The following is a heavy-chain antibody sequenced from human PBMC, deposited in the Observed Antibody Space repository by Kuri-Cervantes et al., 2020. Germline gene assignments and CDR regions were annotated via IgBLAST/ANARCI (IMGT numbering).Heavy chain of an antibody. CDR2: ISYDGSNK. Sequence: GESLKISCAASGFTFSSYAMHWVRQAPGKGLEWVAVISYDGSNKYYADSVKGRFTISRDNSKNTLYLQMNSLRAEDTAVYYCAKDEGGSSGYYYPYYYYYYGMDVWGQGNTVTGSS. V-gene: IGHV3-30-3*01. CDR3: AKDEGGSSGYYYPYYYYYYGMDV. CDR1: GFTFSSYA. D-gene: IGHD3-22*01. J-gene: IGHJ6*01.